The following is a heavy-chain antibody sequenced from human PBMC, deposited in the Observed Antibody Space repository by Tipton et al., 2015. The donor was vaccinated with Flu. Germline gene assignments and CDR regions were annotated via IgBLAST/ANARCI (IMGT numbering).Heavy chain of an antibody. J-gene: IGHJ3*02. CDR2: ISWNSGSI. V-gene: IGHV3-9*01. D-gene: IGHD5-12*01. Sequence: SLRLSCAASGFTFDDYGMSWVRQAPGKGLEWVSGISWNSGSIGYADSVKGRFTISRDNAKNSLYPQMNSLRAEDTALYYCAKSQGVATIREYAFDIWGQGTMVTVSS. CDR1: GFTFDDYG. CDR3: AKSQGVATIREYAFDI.